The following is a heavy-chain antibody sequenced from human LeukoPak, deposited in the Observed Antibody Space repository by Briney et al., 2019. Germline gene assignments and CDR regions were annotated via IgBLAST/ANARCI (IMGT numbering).Heavy chain of an antibody. Sequence: SETLSLTCTVSGGSISSYYWSWIRQPPGKGLEWIGYIYYSGSTNYNPSLKSRVTISVDTSKNQFSLKLSSVTAADTAVYYCTTLGYCSSTSCYRSRWFDPWGQGTLVTVSS. CDR1: GGSISSYY. CDR3: TTLGYCSSTSCYRSRWFDP. D-gene: IGHD2-2*02. V-gene: IGHV4-59*12. J-gene: IGHJ5*02. CDR2: IYYSGST.